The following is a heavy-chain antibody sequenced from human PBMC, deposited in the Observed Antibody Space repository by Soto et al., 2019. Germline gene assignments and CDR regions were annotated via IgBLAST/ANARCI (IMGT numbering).Heavy chain of an antibody. V-gene: IGHV1-2*02. CDR3: AREPATAKTAGVDF. Sequence: KVSFRAAGYTXIDYYISWVRQTPGQGLEWMGWINPNSGGTKYAPKFQGGVTITRDTSITTAYIELSRLRSGDTAVYYCAREPATAKTAGVDFRGQGSLLTFSS. J-gene: IGHJ4*02. CDR1: GYTXIDYY. CDR2: INPNSGGT. D-gene: IGHD1-1*01.